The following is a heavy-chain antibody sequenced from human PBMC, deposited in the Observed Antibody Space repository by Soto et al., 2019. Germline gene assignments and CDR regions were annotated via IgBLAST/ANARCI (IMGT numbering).Heavy chain of an antibody. CDR1: GGSISSYY. Sequence: SETLSLTCTVSGGSISSYYWSWIRQPPGKGLEWIGYIYYSGSTNYNPSLKSRVTISVDTSKNQFSLKLSSVTAADTAVYYCAGYIVGATTGVDPWGQGTLVTSPQ. J-gene: IGHJ5*02. V-gene: IGHV4-59*01. CDR2: IYYSGST. CDR3: AGYIVGATTGVDP. D-gene: IGHD1-26*01.